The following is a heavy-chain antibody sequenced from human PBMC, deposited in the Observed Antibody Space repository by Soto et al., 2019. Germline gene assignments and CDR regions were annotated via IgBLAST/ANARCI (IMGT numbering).Heavy chain of an antibody. V-gene: IGHV4-34*01. CDR1: GGSFSGYY. D-gene: IGHD3-10*01. J-gene: IGHJ4*02. Sequence: QVQLQQWGAGLLKPSETLSLTCAVYGGSFSGYYWSWIRQPPGKGLEWIGEINHNGSTNYNPSLKRRVTLSVDTSKNQFSLKLSSVTAADTAVYYCARKTGIRYYSEYWGQGMLVTVSS. CDR3: ARKTGIRYYSEY. CDR2: INHNGST.